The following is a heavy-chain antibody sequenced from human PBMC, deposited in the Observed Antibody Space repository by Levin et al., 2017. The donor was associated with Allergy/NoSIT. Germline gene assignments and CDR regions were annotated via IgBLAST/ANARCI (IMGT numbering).Heavy chain of an antibody. Sequence: GESLKISCAASGFTFSSYAMSWVRQAPGKGLEWVSAISGSGGSTYYADSVKGRFTISRDNSKNTLYLQMNSLRAEETAVYYCANVAAAGNYYYYGMDVWGQGTTVTVSS. CDR1: GFTFSSYA. CDR2: ISGSGGST. J-gene: IGHJ6*02. V-gene: IGHV3-23*01. CDR3: ANVAAAGNYYYYGMDV. D-gene: IGHD6-13*01.